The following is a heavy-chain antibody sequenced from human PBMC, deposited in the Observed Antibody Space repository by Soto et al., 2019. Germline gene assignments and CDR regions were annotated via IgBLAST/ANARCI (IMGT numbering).Heavy chain of an antibody. CDR1: GYTFTSYG. CDR3: ARDGLAAAAGAGWFDP. CDR2: ISAYNGNT. D-gene: IGHD6-13*01. J-gene: IGHJ5*02. V-gene: IGHV1-18*01. Sequence: GASVKVSCKASGYTFTSYGIGWVRQAPGQGLEWMGWISAYNGNTNYAQKLQGRVTMTTDTSTSTAYMELRSLRSDDTAVYYCARDGLAAAAGAGWFDPWGQGTLVTVSS.